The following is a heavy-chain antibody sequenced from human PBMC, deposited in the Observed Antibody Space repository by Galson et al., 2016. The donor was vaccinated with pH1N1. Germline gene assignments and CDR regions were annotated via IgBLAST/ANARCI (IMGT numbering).Heavy chain of an antibody. CDR1: GGSFSDSA. D-gene: IGHD3-3*01. Sequence: SVKVSCKASGGSFSDSAISWVRQAPGQGLEWMGKIIPLFGSSDYAQKFQGRLTLTTDEATSTAYMELSSLTLADTAVYFCARVVGNDFRGWFDPWGQGTLVTVSS. J-gene: IGHJ5*02. V-gene: IGHV1-69*05. CDR3: ARVVGNDFRGWFDP. CDR2: IIPLFGSS.